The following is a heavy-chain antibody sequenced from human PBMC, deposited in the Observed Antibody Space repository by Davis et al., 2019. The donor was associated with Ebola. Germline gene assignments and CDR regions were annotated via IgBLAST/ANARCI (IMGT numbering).Heavy chain of an antibody. CDR2: INPNSGGT. J-gene: IGHJ4*02. CDR3: ARAHYYDSSGYYGY. V-gene: IGHV1-2*04. Sequence: DSVKVSCKASGYTFTGYYMHWVRQAPGQGLEWMGWINPNSGGTNYAQKFQGWVTMTTDTSTSTAYMELRSLRSDDTAVYYCARAHYYDSSGYYGYWGQGTLVTVSS. D-gene: IGHD3-22*01. CDR1: GYTFTGYY.